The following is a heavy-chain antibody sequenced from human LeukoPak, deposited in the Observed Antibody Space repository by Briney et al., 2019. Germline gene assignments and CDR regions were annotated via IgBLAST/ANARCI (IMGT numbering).Heavy chain of an antibody. V-gene: IGHV6-1*01. CDR3: ATYSGSQVTYYYYGMDV. D-gene: IGHD1-26*01. CDR1: GDSVSSNSAA. Sequence: SQTLSLTCAISGDSVSSNSAAWNWIRQSPSRGLEWLGRTYYRSKWYNNCAVSVKSRITINPDTSKNQFSLQLNSVTPEDTAVYYCATYSGSQVTYYYYGMDVWGQGTTATVSS. J-gene: IGHJ6*02. CDR2: TYYRSKWYN.